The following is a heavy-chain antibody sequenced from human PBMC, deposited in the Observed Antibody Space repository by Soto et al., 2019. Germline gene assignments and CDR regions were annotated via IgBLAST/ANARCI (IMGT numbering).Heavy chain of an antibody. CDR2: INHSGST. CDR1: GGSFSGYY. CDR3: ARVQSSGWYPNFDY. V-gene: IGHV4-34*01. D-gene: IGHD6-19*01. J-gene: IGHJ4*02. Sequence: SETLSLTCAVYGGSFSGYYWSWIRQPPGKGLEWIGEINHSGSTNYNPSLKSRVTISVDTSKNQFSLKLSSVTAADTAVYYCARVQSSGWYPNFDYWGQGTLVTVSS.